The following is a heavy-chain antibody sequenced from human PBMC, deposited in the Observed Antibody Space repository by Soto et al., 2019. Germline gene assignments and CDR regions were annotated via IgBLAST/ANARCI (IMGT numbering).Heavy chain of an antibody. CDR2: IYYSGST. CDR3: ARCPITLVRGVVITYGGPFDP. CDR1: GGSISSYY. D-gene: IGHD3-10*01. Sequence: SETLSLTCTVSGGSISSYYWSWIRQPPGKGLEWIGYIYYSGSTNYNPSLKSRVTISVDTSKNQFSLKLSSVTAADTAVYYCARCPITLVRGVVITYGGPFDPWGQGTLVTVSS. J-gene: IGHJ5*02. V-gene: IGHV4-59*01.